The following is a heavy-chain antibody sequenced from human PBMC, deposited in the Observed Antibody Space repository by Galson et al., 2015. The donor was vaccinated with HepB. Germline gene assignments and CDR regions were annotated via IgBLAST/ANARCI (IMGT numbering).Heavy chain of an antibody. CDR1: GFTFSSYE. CDR2: ISVSGSAI. Sequence: SLRLSCAASGFTFSSYEFNWLRQAPGKGLEWLSYISVSGSAIHYADSVRGRFTISRDNPKSSLYLQMNSLRPEDTAVYFCVRGVATYEKNCFDPWGQGALVTVSS. J-gene: IGHJ5*02. CDR3: VRGVATYEKNCFDP. D-gene: IGHD3-22*01. V-gene: IGHV3-48*03.